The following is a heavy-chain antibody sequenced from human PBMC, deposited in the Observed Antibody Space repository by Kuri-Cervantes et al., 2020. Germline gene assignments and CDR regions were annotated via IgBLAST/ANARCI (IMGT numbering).Heavy chain of an antibody. D-gene: IGHD3-10*01. CDR3: AREYYGSGSYWGSGYYYYYMDV. V-gene: IGHV3-9*01. CDR2: ISWNSGSI. CDR1: GFTFDDYA. J-gene: IGHJ6*03. Sequence: SLKISCAASGFTFDDYAMHWVRQAPGKGLEWVSGISWNSGSIGYADSVKGRFTISRDNAKNSLYLQMNSLRAEDTAVYYCAREYYGSGSYWGSGYYYYYMDVWGKGTTVTVSS.